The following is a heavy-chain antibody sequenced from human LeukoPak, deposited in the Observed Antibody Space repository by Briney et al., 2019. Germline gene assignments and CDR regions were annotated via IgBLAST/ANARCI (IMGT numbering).Heavy chain of an antibody. V-gene: IGHV3-20*04. D-gene: IGHD3-22*01. J-gene: IGHJ1*01. Sequence: PGGSLRLSCAASGFIFDDYGMTWVRQAPGKGLEWVSGITWNGGYTGYADSVKGRFTISRDNAKNSLYLQMNSLRAEDTALYYCAGTYYYDSSGFYPGFFQHWGQGTLVIISS. CDR3: AGTYYYDSSGFYPGFFQH. CDR2: ITWNGGYT. CDR1: GFIFDDYG.